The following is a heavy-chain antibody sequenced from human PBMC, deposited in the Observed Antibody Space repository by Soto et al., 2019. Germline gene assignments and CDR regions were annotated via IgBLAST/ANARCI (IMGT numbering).Heavy chain of an antibody. D-gene: IGHD1-26*01. CDR3: AREVGAGEDWLDP. CDR1: GSTFSSYA. CDR2: IIPIFGTA. Sequence: QVQLVESGAEVKKAGSSVKVSCKASGSTFSSYAISWVRQAPGQGLEWMGGIIPIFGTANYAQKFQGRVTITADESTSTAYMELSSLRSEDTGVYYCAREVGAGEDWLDPWGQGTLVTVSS. V-gene: IGHV1-69*01. J-gene: IGHJ5*02.